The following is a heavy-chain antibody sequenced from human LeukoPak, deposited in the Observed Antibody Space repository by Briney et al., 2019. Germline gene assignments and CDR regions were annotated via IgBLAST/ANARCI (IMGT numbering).Heavy chain of an antibody. CDR2: INPNRGGT. Sequence: ASVKVSCKASGYTFTGYYMHWVRQAPGQGLEWMGRINPNRGGTNYAQKFQGRVTMTRDTSISTAYMELSRLRSDDTAVYYCARVTYGSGSYYIDYWGQGTLVTVSS. CDR3: ARVTYGSGSYYIDY. J-gene: IGHJ4*02. CDR1: GYTFTGYY. V-gene: IGHV1-2*06. D-gene: IGHD3-10*01.